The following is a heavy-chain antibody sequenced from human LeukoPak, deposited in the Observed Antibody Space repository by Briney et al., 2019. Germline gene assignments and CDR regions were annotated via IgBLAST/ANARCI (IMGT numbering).Heavy chain of an antibody. J-gene: IGHJ4*02. CDR1: GYTLTELS. CDR2: FDPEDGET. D-gene: IGHD6-13*01. Sequence: ASVKVSCKVSGYTLTELSMHWVRQAPGKGLEWMGGFDPEDGETIYAQKFQGRVTMTEDTYTDTAYMELSSLRSEDTAVYYCATGYSSSWDVSNYYFDYWGQGTLVTVSS. V-gene: IGHV1-24*01. CDR3: ATGYSSSWDVSNYYFDY.